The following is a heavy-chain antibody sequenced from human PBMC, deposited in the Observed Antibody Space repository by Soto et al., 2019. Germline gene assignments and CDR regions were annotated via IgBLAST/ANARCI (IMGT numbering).Heavy chain of an antibody. D-gene: IGHD3-16*02. CDR1: GYTFTSYD. J-gene: IGHJ5*02. CDR3: ARERSSSKRFDP. CDR2: MNPDSGNT. V-gene: IGHV1-8*01. Sequence: QVQLVQSGAEVKKPGASVKVSCKASGYTFTSYDINWVRQATGQGLEWMGWMNPDSGNTGFAQKFQGRVTMTRNTSISTAYMELSSLRSEDTAVYYCARERSSSKRFDPWGQGTLVTVSS.